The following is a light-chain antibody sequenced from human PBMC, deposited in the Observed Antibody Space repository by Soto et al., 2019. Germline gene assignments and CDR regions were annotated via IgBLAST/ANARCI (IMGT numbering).Light chain of an antibody. CDR2: DVN. V-gene: IGLV2-8*01. Sequence: YVLTQPPSPSGSPGQIVTISLTGTTSDIGGYKYVSWYQQHTDKAPRLMYYDVNQRPSDVPDRFSGSKSGNTASLTVSGLQAEDDADYYCSSYAGTHVVFGTGTKVTVL. CDR3: SSYAGTHVV. J-gene: IGLJ1*01. CDR1: TSDIGGYKY.